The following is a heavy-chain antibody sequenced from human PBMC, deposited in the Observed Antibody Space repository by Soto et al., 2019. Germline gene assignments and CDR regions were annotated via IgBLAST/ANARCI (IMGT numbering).Heavy chain of an antibody. Sequence: QITLKESGPTLVNPTQNLTLTCAFSGFSLRTNGVGVGWIRQPPGKALVWLALIYWAGYKHYSPSPKSRLTNTEGTSKKQVVLTMTNMDPVDTATYYFAHKGGGDRILDYWGQGTLVTVSS. V-gene: IGHV2-5*02. D-gene: IGHD3-16*01. CDR2: IYWAGYK. CDR3: AHKGGGDRILDY. CDR1: GFSLRTNGVG. J-gene: IGHJ4*02.